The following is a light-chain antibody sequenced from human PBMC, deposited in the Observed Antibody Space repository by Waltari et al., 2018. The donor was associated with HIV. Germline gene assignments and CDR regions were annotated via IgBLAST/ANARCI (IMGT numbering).Light chain of an antibody. CDR2: SNN. J-gene: IGLJ3*02. CDR3: AAWDDSLNAWV. Sequence: QSVLTQPPSASGTPGQRVSISCSGSSSNIGSNIVNWYQQLPGTAPKLLIYSNNQRPSGVHDRFSGSKSGTSASLAISGLQSEDEADYYCAAWDDSLNAWVFGGGTKLTVL. CDR1: SSNIGSNI. V-gene: IGLV1-44*01.